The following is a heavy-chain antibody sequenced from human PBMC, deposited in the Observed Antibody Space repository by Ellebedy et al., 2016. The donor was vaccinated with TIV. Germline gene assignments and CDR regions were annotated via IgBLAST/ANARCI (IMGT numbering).Heavy chain of an antibody. CDR1: GGSFSGYY. V-gene: IGHV4-34*01. Sequence: SETLSLXXAVYGGSFSGYYWSWIRQPPGKGLEWIGEINHSGSTNYNPSLKSRVTISVDTSKNQFSLKLNSVPAADTAVYYCARHQVGVTVRYYDYWGQGILVTVSS. J-gene: IGHJ4*02. CDR3: ARHQVGVTVRYYDY. D-gene: IGHD1-26*01. CDR2: INHSGST.